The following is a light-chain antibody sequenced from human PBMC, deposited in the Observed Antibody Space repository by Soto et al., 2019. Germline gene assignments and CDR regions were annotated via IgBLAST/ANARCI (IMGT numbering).Light chain of an antibody. CDR1: QSISSW. CDR3: QQYNSYPLT. J-gene: IGKJ1*01. CDR2: KAS. Sequence: DIQMTQSPSTLSASVGDRVTITCRASQSISSWLAWYQQKPGKAPKLLIYKASNLQSGVPSRFSGSGSGTEFTLTISSLQPDGFATYYCQQYNSYPLTFGQGTKVEIK. V-gene: IGKV1-5*03.